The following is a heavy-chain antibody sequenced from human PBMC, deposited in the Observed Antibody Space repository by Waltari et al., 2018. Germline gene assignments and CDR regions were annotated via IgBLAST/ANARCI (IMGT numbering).Heavy chain of an antibody. Sequence: QVQLQESGPGLVKPSETLSLTCPVSAGSISSYYWSWMRQPAGKGLEGLGWIETRGSTNYNPSLKSLVTMSVDTSKNQFSLKLSSVTAADTAVYYCARDRGQQYYDFYMDVWGKGTTVTVSS. D-gene: IGHD3-3*01. V-gene: IGHV4-4*07. CDR1: AGSISSYY. CDR3: ARDRGQQYYDFYMDV. CDR2: IETRGST. J-gene: IGHJ6*03.